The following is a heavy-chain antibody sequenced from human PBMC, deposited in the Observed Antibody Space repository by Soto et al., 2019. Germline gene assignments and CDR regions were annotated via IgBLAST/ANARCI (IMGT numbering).Heavy chain of an antibody. V-gene: IGHV4-34*01. CDR3: ARGFHSRGYSYGYDY. CDR2: INHSGST. J-gene: IGHJ4*02. D-gene: IGHD5-18*01. CDR1: GGSFSGYY. Sequence: SETLSLTCAVYGGSFSGYYWSWIRQPPGKGLEWIGEINHSGSTNYNPSLKSRVTISVDTSKNQFSLKLSSVTAADTAVYYCARGFHSRGYSYGYDYWGQGTLVTVSS.